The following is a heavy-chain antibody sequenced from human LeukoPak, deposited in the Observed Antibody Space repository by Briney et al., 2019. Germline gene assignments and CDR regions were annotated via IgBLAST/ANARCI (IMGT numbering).Heavy chain of an antibody. CDR3: ARQFDDPYGPPFTGFLKNWFDP. V-gene: IGHV1-2*02. J-gene: IGHJ5*02. CDR2: INPNSGGT. CDR1: GYTFTGHY. D-gene: IGHD3-10*01. Sequence: ASVKVSCKASGYTFTGHYMHWVRQAPGQGLEWMGWINPNSGGTNYAQKFQGRVTMTRDTSISTAYMELSRLRSDDTAVYYCARQFDDPYGPPFTGFLKNWFDPWGQGTLVTVSS.